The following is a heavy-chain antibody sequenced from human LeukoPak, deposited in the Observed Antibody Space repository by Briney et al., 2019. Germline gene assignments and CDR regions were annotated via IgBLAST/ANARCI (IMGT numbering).Heavy chain of an antibody. CDR3: ATIKQWLVMGAFDI. D-gene: IGHD6-19*01. Sequence: ASVKVSCKVSGYTLTELSMHWVRQAPGKGLEWMGGFDPEDGETIYAQKFQGRVTMTEDTSTDTAYMELSSLRSEDTAVYYCATIKQWLVMGAFDIWGQGTMVTVSS. V-gene: IGHV1-24*01. J-gene: IGHJ3*02. CDR1: GYTLTELS. CDR2: FDPEDGET.